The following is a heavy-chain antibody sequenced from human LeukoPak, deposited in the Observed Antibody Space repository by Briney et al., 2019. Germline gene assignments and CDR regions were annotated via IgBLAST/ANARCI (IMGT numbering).Heavy chain of an antibody. Sequence: LSGGSLRLSCAASGFTVSSNYMSWVRQAPGKGLEWVSVIYSGDTTYYAASVKGRFTISRDNSKNTLYLQMNSLRAEDTAVYYCARDHDGSGPLYFNYWGQGTLVTVSS. V-gene: IGHV3-53*05. D-gene: IGHD3-10*01. CDR3: ARDHDGSGPLYFNY. CDR1: GFTVSSNY. J-gene: IGHJ4*02. CDR2: IYSGDTT.